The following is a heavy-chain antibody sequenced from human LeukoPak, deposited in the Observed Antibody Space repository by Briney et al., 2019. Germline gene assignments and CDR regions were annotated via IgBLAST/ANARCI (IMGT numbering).Heavy chain of an antibody. CDR2: ISWDGGST. CDR3: AKDRHNWKGVAYYYYGMDV. J-gene: IGHJ6*04. Sequence: PGGSLRLSCAASGFTFDDYAMHWVRQAPGKGLEWVSLISWDGGSTYYADSVMGRFTISRDNSKNSLYLQMNSLRAEDTALYYCAKDRHNWKGVAYYYYGMDVWGKGTTVTVSS. D-gene: IGHD1-1*01. V-gene: IGHV3-43D*04. CDR1: GFTFDDYA.